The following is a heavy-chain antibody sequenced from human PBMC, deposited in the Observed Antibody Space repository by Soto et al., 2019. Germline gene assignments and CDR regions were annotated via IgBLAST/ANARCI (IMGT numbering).Heavy chain of an antibody. Sequence: EVQLLESGGGLVQPGGSLRLSCAASGFPFSTYAMSWVRQAPGKGLEWVSTINSSGGRTYSPDSMKGRFTISRDNSKNXXXXXXXXXXAXXXXXXXCXXDXDXTVFNFDYWGQGALVTVSS. J-gene: IGHJ4*02. CDR2: INSSGGRT. V-gene: IGHV3-23*01. CDR3: XXDXDXTVFNFDY. CDR1: GFPFSTYA.